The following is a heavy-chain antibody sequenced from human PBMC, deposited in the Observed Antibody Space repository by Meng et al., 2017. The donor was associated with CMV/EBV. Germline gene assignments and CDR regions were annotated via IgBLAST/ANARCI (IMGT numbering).Heavy chain of an antibody. Sequence: ASVKVSCKASGYTFIYYDIIWVRQASGQGLEWVGWMNPNRGNTAYAQKLQGRVTMTTDTSTSTAYMELRSLRSDDTAVYYCARVPDFWSGLDDGMDVWGQGTTVTVSS. CDR3: ARVPDFWSGLDDGMDV. D-gene: IGHD3-3*01. CDR1: GYTFIYYD. V-gene: IGHV1-8*01. CDR2: MNPNRGNT. J-gene: IGHJ6*02.